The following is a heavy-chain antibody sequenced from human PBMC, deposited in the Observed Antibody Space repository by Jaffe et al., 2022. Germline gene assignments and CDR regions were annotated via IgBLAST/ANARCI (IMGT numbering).Heavy chain of an antibody. CDR2: ISGSGGST. V-gene: IGHV3-23*01. CDR3: AKDLLRPYDFWSRGAFDI. J-gene: IGHJ3*02. D-gene: IGHD3-3*01. CDR1: GFTFSSYA. Sequence: EVQLLESGGGLVQPGGSLRLSCAASGFTFSSYAMSWVRQAPGKGLEWVSAISGSGGSTYYADSVKGRFTISRDNSKNTLYLQMNSLRAEDTAVYYCAKDLLRPYDFWSRGAFDIWGQGTMVTVSS.